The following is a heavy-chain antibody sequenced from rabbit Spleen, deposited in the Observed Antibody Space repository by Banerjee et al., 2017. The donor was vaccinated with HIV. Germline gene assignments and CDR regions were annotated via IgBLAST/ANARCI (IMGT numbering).Heavy chain of an antibody. V-gene: IGHV1S45*01. CDR2: IAGSSSGFT. Sequence: EQLKESGGGLVKPEGSLTLTCKASGFSFSSSDYICWVRQAPGKGLEWISCIAGSSSGFTYSATWAKGRFTCSRTSSTTVTLQMTRLTAADTATYFCARDTSSSFSSYGMDLWGPGTLVTVS. J-gene: IGHJ6*01. D-gene: IGHD1-1*01. CDR3: ARDTSSSFSSYGMDL. CDR1: GFSFSSSDY.